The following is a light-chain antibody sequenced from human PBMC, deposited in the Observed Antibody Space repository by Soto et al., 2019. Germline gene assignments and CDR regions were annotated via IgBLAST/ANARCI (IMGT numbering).Light chain of an antibody. J-gene: IGKJ5*01. Sequence: EIVLTQSPATLSLSPGQRATLSCRASQSVGNYLAWYQQTPGQAPRLLIVGSFARATGIPARFSGSGSGSEFTLTISGLQSEDFAVYYCQQYNDRPPITFGQGTRLEI. CDR1: QSVGNY. V-gene: IGKV3-15*01. CDR3: QQYNDRPPIT. CDR2: GSF.